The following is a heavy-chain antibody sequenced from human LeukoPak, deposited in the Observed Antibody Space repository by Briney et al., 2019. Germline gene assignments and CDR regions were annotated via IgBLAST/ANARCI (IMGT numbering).Heavy chain of an antibody. CDR2: INPSAGST. V-gene: IGHV1-46*01. D-gene: IGHD1-26*01. CDR1: GYTLTSYY. Sequence: VSVKVSCKASGYTLTSYYMHWVRQAPGQGLEWMGIINPSAGSTSYAQRFQGRVTMTRDTSSSTVYMELSSLRFEDTAIYYCARASSSRGSYSRRGEDYFDYWGQGTLVTVSS. J-gene: IGHJ4*02. CDR3: ARASSSRGSYSRRGEDYFDY.